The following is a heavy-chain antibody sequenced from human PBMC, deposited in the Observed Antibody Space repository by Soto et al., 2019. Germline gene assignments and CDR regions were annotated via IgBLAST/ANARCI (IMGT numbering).Heavy chain of an antibody. CDR2: INYSGYT. CDR3: ARRGDYVACDY. Sequence: QVQLQESGAGLLKPSQTLSLTCTASGDSFSSGAYKRSWIRQPPGKGLEWIGYINYSGYTYNYPSLKSRLSLSVDTSKIQFSPKLRPVTASDTAVYYCARRGDYVACDYWGQGTRVTVSS. CDR1: GDSFSSGAYK. V-gene: IGHV4-30-4*01. D-gene: IGHD4-17*01. J-gene: IGHJ4*02.